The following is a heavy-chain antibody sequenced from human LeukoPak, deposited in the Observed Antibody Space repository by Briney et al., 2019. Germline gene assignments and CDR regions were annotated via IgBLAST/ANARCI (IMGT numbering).Heavy chain of an antibody. CDR1: GFTFDDYA. CDR3: AKDYDSSGYYPYFDY. J-gene: IGHJ4*02. Sequence: GGSLRLSCAASGFTFDDYAMHWVRQAPGKGLEWVSGISWNSGSIGYADSVKGRFTVSRDNAKNSLYLQMNSLRAEDMALYYCAKDYDSSGYYPYFDYWGRGTLVTVSS. V-gene: IGHV3-9*03. CDR2: ISWNSGSI. D-gene: IGHD3-22*01.